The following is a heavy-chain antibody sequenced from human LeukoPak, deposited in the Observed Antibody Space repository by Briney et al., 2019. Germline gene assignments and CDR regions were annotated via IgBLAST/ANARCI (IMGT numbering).Heavy chain of an antibody. CDR2: MSGSRGDT. CDR3: AKVTSLSSSWPQGGAFDF. V-gene: IGHV3-23*01. Sequence: GGSLRLSCAASGFTFSSYAMCWVRQAPGKGLEWVSAMSGSRGDTYYADSVKGRFTISRDNFNNTLYLQMDSLGVDDTAVYYCAKVTSLSSSWPQGGAFDFWGQGTMVTVSS. D-gene: IGHD6-13*01. CDR1: GFTFSSYA. J-gene: IGHJ3*01.